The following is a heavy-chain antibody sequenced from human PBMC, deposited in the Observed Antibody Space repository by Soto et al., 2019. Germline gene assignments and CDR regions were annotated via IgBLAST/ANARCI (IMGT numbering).Heavy chain of an antibody. CDR2: IVPIFGTA. J-gene: IGHJ5*02. CDR3: ARNRGGYCSGGSCYSTRKDNLNWFDP. Sequence: GASVKVSCKASGGTFSSYAISWVRQAPGQGLEWMGGIVPIFGTANYAQKFQGRVTITADESTSTAYMELSSLRSEDTAVYYCARNRGGYCSGGSCYSTRKDNLNWFDPWGQGTLVTVSS. CDR1: GGTFSSYA. V-gene: IGHV1-69*13. D-gene: IGHD2-15*01.